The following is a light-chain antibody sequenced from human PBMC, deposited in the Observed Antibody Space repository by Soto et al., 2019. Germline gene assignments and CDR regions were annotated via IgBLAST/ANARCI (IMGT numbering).Light chain of an antibody. CDR3: QQRSNWPPIFS. CDR1: QSVNKY. Sequence: EIVLTQSPATLSLSPGERATLSCRASQSVNKYLAWYQQKPGQAPRLLIYDASNRATGIPARFSGSGSGTDFTLTLSSLEPEYFAVYYCQQRSNWPPIFSFGPGTKVDIK. V-gene: IGKV3-11*01. CDR2: DAS. J-gene: IGKJ3*01.